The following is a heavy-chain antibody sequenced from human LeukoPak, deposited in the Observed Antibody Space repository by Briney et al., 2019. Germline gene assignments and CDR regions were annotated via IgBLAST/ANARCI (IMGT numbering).Heavy chain of an antibody. CDR3: KSGGAAPGSFDN. Sequence: PGGSLRLSCAASGFTFSSYRMNWVRQAPGKGLEWVANIKYDGDEEYYVDSVKGRFTISRDNAKNSLYLQLNSLRVEDTAVYYCKSGGAAPGSFDNWGQGTLVTVSP. CDR2: IKYDGDEE. J-gene: IGHJ4*02. D-gene: IGHD6-13*01. CDR1: GFTFSSYR. V-gene: IGHV3-7*01.